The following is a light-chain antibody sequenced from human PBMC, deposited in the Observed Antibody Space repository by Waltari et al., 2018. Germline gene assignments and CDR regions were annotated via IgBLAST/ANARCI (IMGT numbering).Light chain of an antibody. V-gene: IGLV2-11*01. CDR3: CSYAGSYTWV. CDR2: DVS. CDR1: SSDGGGYNY. Sequence: QSALTQPRSVSGSPGQSVTISCPGTSSDGGGYNYVSWYKQHPGKAPKLMIYDVSKRPSGVPDRFSGSKSGNTASLTISGLQAEDEADYYCCSYAGSYTWVFGGGTKLTVL. J-gene: IGLJ3*02.